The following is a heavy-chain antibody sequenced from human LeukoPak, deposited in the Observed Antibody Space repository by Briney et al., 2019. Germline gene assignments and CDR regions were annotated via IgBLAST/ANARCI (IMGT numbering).Heavy chain of an antibody. D-gene: IGHD4-11*01. CDR2: IYYSGST. Sequence: SETLSLTCTVSGGSISSHYWSWIRQPPGKGLEWIGYIYYSGSTNYNPSLKSRVTISVDMSKNQFSLKLTSVTAADTAVYYCARGTTGYNWFDPWGQGTLVTVSS. J-gene: IGHJ5*02. V-gene: IGHV4-59*08. CDR1: GGSISSHY. CDR3: ARGTTGYNWFDP.